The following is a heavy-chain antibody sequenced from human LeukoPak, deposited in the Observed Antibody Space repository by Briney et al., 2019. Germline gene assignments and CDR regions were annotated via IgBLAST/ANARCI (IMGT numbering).Heavy chain of an antibody. D-gene: IGHD3-3*01. CDR3: ARGIGVAPNYMDV. CDR1: GGSISSYY. V-gene: IGHV4-59*01. CDR2: INYSGST. Sequence: SETLSLTCTVSGGSISSYYWSWIRQPPGKGLEWIGYINYSGSTNYNPSLKSRVTISVDTSKNQFSLKLSSVTAADTAVYYCARGIGVAPNYMDVWGKGTTVTVSS. J-gene: IGHJ6*03.